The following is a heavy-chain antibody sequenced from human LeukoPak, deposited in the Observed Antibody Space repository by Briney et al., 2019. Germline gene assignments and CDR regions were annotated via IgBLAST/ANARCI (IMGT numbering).Heavy chain of an antibody. D-gene: IGHD3-3*01. CDR3: ASVYYDFWSGLPTNAFDI. CDR2: ISSSSSYI. V-gene: IGHV3-21*01. Sequence: GGSLRLSCAASGFTFSSYSMNWVRQAPGKGLEWVSSISSSSSYIYYADSVKGRFTISRDNAKNSLYLQMNSLRAEDTAVYYCASVYYDFWSGLPTNAFDIWGQGTMVTVSS. J-gene: IGHJ3*02. CDR1: GFTFSSYS.